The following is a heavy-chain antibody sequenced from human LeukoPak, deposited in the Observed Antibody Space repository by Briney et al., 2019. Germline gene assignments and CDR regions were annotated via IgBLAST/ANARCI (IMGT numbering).Heavy chain of an antibody. CDR1: GITFSTYT. V-gene: IGHV3-21*01. D-gene: IGHD6-6*01. CDR3: ARVSLGPYGSSIPPYYYYYMDV. Sequence: GGSLRLSCAASGITFSTYTMNWVRQAPGKGLEWVSSISSSSSYIYYAASVKGRFTISRDNAKNSLYLQMNRLRAEDTAVYYCARVSLGPYGSSIPPYYYYYMDVWGKGTTVTVSS. J-gene: IGHJ6*03. CDR2: ISSSSSYI.